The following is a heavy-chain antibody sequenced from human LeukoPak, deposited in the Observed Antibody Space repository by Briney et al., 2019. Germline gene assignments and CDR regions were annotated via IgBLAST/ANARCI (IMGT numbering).Heavy chain of an antibody. V-gene: IGHV3-21*01. CDR1: GFTFSSYS. D-gene: IGHD6-19*01. CDR2: ISISSSYI. Sequence: GGSLRLSCAASGFTFSSYSMNWVRQAPGKGLEWVSSISISSSYIYYADSVKGRFTISRDNAKNSLYLQMNSLRAEDTAVYYCARADSSGWYIKRSDAFDIWGQGTMVTVSS. CDR3: ARADSSGWYIKRSDAFDI. J-gene: IGHJ3*02.